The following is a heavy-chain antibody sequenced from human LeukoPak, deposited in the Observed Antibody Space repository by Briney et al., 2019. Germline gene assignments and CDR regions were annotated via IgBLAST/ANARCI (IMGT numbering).Heavy chain of an antibody. Sequence: SSETLSLTCAVYGGSFSGYYWSWIRQPPGKGLEWIREINHSGSTNYNPSLKSRVTISVDTSKNQFSLKLSSVTAADTAVYYCARARFWSDLDAFDIWGQGTMVTVSS. CDR3: ARARFWSDLDAFDI. CDR2: INHSGST. D-gene: IGHD3-3*01. J-gene: IGHJ3*02. V-gene: IGHV4-34*01. CDR1: GGSFSGYY.